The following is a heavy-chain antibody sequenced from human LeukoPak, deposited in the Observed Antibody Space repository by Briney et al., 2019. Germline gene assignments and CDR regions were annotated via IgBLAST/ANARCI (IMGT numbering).Heavy chain of an antibody. CDR3: ARQIASAGTAGFDF. CDR2: IYGTGST. D-gene: IGHD6-13*01. Sequence: SETLSLTCTVSGGSISSYYWSWIRQPAGKGLEWIGRIYGTGSTNYNPSLKSRVTMSVDTSKSQFSLRLRSVTAADTAVYYCARQIASAGTAGFDFWGQGALVTVSS. J-gene: IGHJ4*02. CDR1: GGSISSYY. V-gene: IGHV4-4*07.